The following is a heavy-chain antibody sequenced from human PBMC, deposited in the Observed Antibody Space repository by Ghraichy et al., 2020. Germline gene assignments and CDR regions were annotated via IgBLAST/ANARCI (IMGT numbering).Heavy chain of an antibody. J-gene: IGHJ4*02. D-gene: IGHD2-15*01. CDR3: ARGGGLYCSGGSCYSGKAPVRGYYFDY. CDR1: GGSFSTYY. V-gene: IGHV4-34*01. CDR2: INHSGST. Sequence: SETLSLTCAVYGGSFSTYYWSWIRQPPGKGLEWIGEINHSGSTNYNPSLKSRVTISVDTSKNQFSLKLASVTAADTAVYYCARGGGLYCSGGSCYSGKAPVRGYYFDYWGQGTLVTVSS.